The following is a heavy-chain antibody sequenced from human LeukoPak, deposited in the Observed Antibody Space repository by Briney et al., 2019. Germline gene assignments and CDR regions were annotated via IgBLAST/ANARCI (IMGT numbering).Heavy chain of an antibody. V-gene: IGHV1-2*06. Sequence: ASVKVSCKASGYTFTGYYMHWVRQAPGQGLEWMGRINPNSGGTNYAQKFQGRVTMTRDTSISTAYMELSRLRSDDTAVYYCARVNCSSTSCSRYYFDYWGQGTPVTVSS. CDR1: GYTFTGYY. J-gene: IGHJ4*02. D-gene: IGHD2-2*01. CDR3: ARVNCSSTSCSRYYFDY. CDR2: INPNSGGT.